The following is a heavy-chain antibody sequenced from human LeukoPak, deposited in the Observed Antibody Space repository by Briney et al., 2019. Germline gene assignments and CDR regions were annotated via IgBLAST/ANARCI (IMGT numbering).Heavy chain of an antibody. CDR3: ARDSPYGTAGY. V-gene: IGHV3-21*01. CDR2: ISSSSSYI. Sequence: GGSLRLSCAASGFTFSNYNMNWVRQAPGKGLEWVSSISSSSSYIYYADSVKGRFTISRDNTKNSLYLQMNSLRAEDTAVYYCARDSPYGTAGYWGQGALVTVSS. CDR1: GFTFSNYN. J-gene: IGHJ4*02. D-gene: IGHD2-8*02.